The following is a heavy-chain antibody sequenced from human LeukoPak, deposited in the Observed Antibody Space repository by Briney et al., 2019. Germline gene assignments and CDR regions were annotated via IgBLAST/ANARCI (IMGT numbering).Heavy chain of an antibody. CDR2: IYPGDSDT. V-gene: IGHV5-51*03. J-gene: IGHJ4*02. Sequence: KPGESLKISCKGSGYSFISYWIGWVRPMPGKGLLWMGIIYPGDSDTRYSPSFQGQVTISADKSISTAYLQWSSLKASDTAMYYCARRSPYSSSWYFDYWGQGTLVTVSS. CDR1: GYSFISYW. D-gene: IGHD6-13*01. CDR3: ARRSPYSSSWYFDY.